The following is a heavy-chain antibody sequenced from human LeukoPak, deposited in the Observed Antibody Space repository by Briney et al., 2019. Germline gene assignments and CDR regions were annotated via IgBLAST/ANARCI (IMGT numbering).Heavy chain of an antibody. J-gene: IGHJ4*02. CDR3: ARDAECPYKI. V-gene: IGHV1-69*13. CDR2: IIPIFGTA. CDR1: GGTFSSYA. D-gene: IGHD5-24*01. Sequence: GASVKVSCKASGGTFSSYAISWVRQAPGQGLEWMGGIIPIFGTANYAQKFQGRVTITADESTSTAYMELSSLRSEDTAVYYCARDAECPYKIWGQGTLVTVSS.